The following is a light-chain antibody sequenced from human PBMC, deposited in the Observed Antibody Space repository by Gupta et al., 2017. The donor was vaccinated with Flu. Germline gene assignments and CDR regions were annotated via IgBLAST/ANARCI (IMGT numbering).Light chain of an antibody. Sequence: TARRTGGGDNMGRKSVHWYQQRPVQAPVVVIFYDNVRPSGSPARCSGSNSGDTATLTILRVESGDEADFYCQGWDSSSDHPVVFGGGTKLAVL. CDR2: YDN. CDR1: NMGRKS. V-gene: IGLV3-21*01. CDR3: QGWDSSSDHPVV. J-gene: IGLJ2*01.